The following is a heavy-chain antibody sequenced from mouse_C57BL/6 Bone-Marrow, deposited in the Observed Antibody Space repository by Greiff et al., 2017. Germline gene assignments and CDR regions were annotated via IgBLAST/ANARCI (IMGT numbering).Heavy chain of an antibody. V-gene: IGHV1-69*01. CDR2: IDPSDSYT. CDR1: GYTFTSYW. Sequence: VQLQQPGAELVMPGASVKLSCKASGYTFTSYWMHWVKQRPGQGLEWIGEIDPSDSYTNYNQKFKGKSTLTVDKSSSTAYMQLSSLTSEDSAVYYCARSVLITTVVAMDDWGQGTSVTVAS. D-gene: IGHD1-1*01. CDR3: ARSVLITTVVAMDD. J-gene: IGHJ4*01.